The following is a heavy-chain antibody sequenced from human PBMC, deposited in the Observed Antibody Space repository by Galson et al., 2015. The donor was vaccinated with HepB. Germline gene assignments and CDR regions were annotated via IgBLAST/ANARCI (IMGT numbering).Heavy chain of an antibody. Sequence: LRLSCAASGFTFDDYAMHWVRQAPGKGLEWVSGISWNSGSIGYADSVKGRFTISRDNAKNSLYLQMNSLRAEDTALYYCAKDMGYQNPWDAFDIWGQGTRVTVSS. J-gene: IGHJ3*02. CDR1: GFTFDDYA. CDR2: ISWNSGSI. D-gene: IGHD1-14*01. CDR3: AKDMGYQNPWDAFDI. V-gene: IGHV3-9*01.